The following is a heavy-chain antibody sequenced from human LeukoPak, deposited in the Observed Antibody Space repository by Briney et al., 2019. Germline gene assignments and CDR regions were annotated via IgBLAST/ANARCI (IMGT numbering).Heavy chain of an antibody. J-gene: IGHJ4*02. CDR3: PTSPHSRSWYRF. V-gene: IGHV4-39*03. CDR2: FYYSEST. D-gene: IGHD6-13*01. Sequence: PSETLSLTCTVSGGSLTSNSYYWGWIGQPPGKGLEWIGFFYYSESTYYNPSLKSRATISIDTSKNQFSLNLGSVTAADAAVYYFPTSPHSRSWYRFGGQGTLVTVSP. CDR1: GGSLTSNSYY.